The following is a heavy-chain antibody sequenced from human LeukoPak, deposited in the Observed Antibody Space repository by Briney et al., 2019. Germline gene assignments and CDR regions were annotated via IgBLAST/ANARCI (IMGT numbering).Heavy chain of an antibody. Sequence: SETLSLTCTLSGGSISNYYWSWIRQPPGKGLEWIGEINHSGSTNYNPSLKSRVTISVDTSKNQFSLKLSSVTAADTAVYYCARGGWQLGRDYWGQGTLVTVSS. CDR3: ARGGWQLGRDY. CDR2: INHSGST. J-gene: IGHJ4*02. D-gene: IGHD6-6*01. CDR1: GGSISNYY. V-gene: IGHV4-34*01.